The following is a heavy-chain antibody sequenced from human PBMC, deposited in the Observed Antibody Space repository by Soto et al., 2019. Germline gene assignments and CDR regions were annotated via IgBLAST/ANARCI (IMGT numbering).Heavy chain of an antibody. CDR3: AKDQLWFGELLPFDY. D-gene: IGHD3-10*01. V-gene: IGHV3-30*18. CDR1: GFTFSSYG. CDR2: ISYDGSNK. J-gene: IGHJ4*02. Sequence: GGSLRLSCAASGFTFSSYGMHWVRQDPGKGLEWVAVISYDGSNKYYADSVKGRFTISRDNSKNTLYLQMNSLRAEDTAVYYCAKDQLWFGELLPFDYWGQGTLVTVSS.